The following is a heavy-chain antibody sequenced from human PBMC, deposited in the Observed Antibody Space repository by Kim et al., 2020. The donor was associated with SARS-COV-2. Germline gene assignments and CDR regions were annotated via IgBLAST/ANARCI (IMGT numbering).Heavy chain of an antibody. CDR2: IYTSWST. V-gene: IGHV4-4*07. CDR3: EREGVLRSFDY. CDR1: GGSISSYY. J-gene: IGHJ4*02. Sequence: SETLSLTCTVSGGSISSYYWSWIRQPAGKGLEWIGRIYTSWSTNYNPSLKRRVPMSVDTSKNQFSLKLSSVTAAATAVYYCEREGVLRSFDYWGQGTLVTVSS. D-gene: IGHD3-10*01.